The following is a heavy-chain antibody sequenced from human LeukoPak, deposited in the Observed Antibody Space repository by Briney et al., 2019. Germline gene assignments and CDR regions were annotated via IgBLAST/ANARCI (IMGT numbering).Heavy chain of an antibody. CDR3: ARGYCSGGSCSFDY. CDR1: GYTFTSYA. D-gene: IGHD2-15*01. V-gene: IGHV1-3*01. Sequence: ASVKVSCKASGYTFTSYAMHWVRQAPGQRLEWMGWINAGKGNTKYSQKFQGRVTITRDTSASTAYMELSSLRSEDTAVYYCARGYCSGGSCSFDYWGQGPLVTVSS. J-gene: IGHJ4*02. CDR2: INAGKGNT.